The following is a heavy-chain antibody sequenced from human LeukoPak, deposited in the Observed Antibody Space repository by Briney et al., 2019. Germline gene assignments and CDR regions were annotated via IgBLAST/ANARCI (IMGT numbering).Heavy chain of an antibody. J-gene: IGHJ4*02. CDR3: ARSITISKPLEYYFDY. D-gene: IGHD3-9*01. V-gene: IGHV4-30-2*01. Sequence: TLSLTCAVSGGSISSGGYSWSWIRQPPGKGLEWIGYIYHSGSAYYNPSLKSRVTISVDRSKSQFPLKLSSVTAADTAVYYCARSITISKPLEYYFDYWGQGTLVTVSS. CDR2: IYHSGSA. CDR1: GGSISSGGYS.